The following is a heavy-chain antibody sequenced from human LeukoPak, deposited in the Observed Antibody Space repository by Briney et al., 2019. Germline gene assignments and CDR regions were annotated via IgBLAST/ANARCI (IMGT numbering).Heavy chain of an antibody. Sequence: SETLSLTCTVSGDSISSGDYYWSWIRQPPGKGLEWIGYIYYSGSTNYNPSLKSRVTISVDTSKNQFSLKLSSVTAADTAVYYCARVGSGQQLVRQYAFDIWGQGTMVTVSS. CDR2: IYYSGST. CDR1: GDSISSGDYY. CDR3: ARVGSGQQLVRQYAFDI. V-gene: IGHV4-61*08. D-gene: IGHD6-13*01. J-gene: IGHJ3*02.